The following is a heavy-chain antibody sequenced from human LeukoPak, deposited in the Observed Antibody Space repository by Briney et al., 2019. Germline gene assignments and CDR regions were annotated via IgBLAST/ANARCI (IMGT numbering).Heavy chain of an antibody. Sequence: SETLSLTCAVYGESFSGYYWSWIRQPPGKGLEWIGEINHSGSTIYNPSLKSRVTISVDTSKNQFSLKLSSVTAADTAVYYCARSYGSGIQYYYYYGMDVWGQGTTVTVSS. CDR1: GESFSGYY. CDR2: INHSGST. V-gene: IGHV4-34*01. CDR3: ARSYGSGIQYYYYYGMDV. D-gene: IGHD3-10*01. J-gene: IGHJ6*02.